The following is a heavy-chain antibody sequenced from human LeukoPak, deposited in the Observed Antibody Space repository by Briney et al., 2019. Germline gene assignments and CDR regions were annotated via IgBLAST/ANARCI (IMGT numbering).Heavy chain of an antibody. D-gene: IGHD1-7*01. Sequence: PGGSLRLSCAASGFTFSSYEMNWVRQAPGKGLEWVSYISNSGTTIYYADSVKGRFTISRDNAKNSLYLQMNSLRVEDTAVYYCARAHNWKYGTFDYWGQGTLVTVSS. CDR2: ISNSGTTI. J-gene: IGHJ4*02. V-gene: IGHV3-48*03. CDR3: ARAHNWKYGTFDY. CDR1: GFTFSSYE.